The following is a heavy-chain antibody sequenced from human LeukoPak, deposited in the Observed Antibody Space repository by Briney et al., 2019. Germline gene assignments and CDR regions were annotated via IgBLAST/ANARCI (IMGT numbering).Heavy chain of an antibody. Sequence: PSETLSLTCTVSGYSLNSVYYWAWIRQPPGKGLEWVGSIYNSGSTSYNPSLKSRVTLSLDTSKNQFSLRLTSVTAADTAVYYCARNISGLGLYSHHAYDPAGAFDIWGQGTMVTVSS. D-gene: IGHD1-20*01. CDR1: GYSLNSVYY. CDR3: ARNISGLGLYSHHAYDPAGAFDI. V-gene: IGHV4-38-2*02. CDR2: IYNSGST. J-gene: IGHJ3*02.